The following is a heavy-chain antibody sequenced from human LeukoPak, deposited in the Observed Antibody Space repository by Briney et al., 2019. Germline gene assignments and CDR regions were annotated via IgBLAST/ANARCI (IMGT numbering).Heavy chain of an antibody. CDR2: IIPIFGTA. CDR1: GGTFSSYA. Sequence: SVKVSCKASGGTFSSYAISWVRQAPGQGLEWMGRIIPIFGTANYAQKFQGRVTITTDESTSTAYMELSSLRSEDTAVYYCARAASYSSSGKTRKNYYFDYWGQGTLVTVSS. D-gene: IGHD6-13*01. V-gene: IGHV1-69*05. J-gene: IGHJ4*02. CDR3: ARAASYSSSGKTRKNYYFDY.